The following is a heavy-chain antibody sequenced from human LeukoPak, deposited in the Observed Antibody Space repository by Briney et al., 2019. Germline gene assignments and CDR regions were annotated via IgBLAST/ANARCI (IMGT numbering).Heavy chain of an antibody. Sequence: PSETLSLTCTVSGGSISSYYWSWIRQPPGKGLEWIGYIYYSGSTNYNPSLKSRVTISVDTSKNQFSLKLSSVTAADTAVYYCARLYGGKPFDYWGQGTLVTVSS. V-gene: IGHV4-59*01. J-gene: IGHJ4*02. CDR2: IYYSGST. CDR1: GGSISSYY. D-gene: IGHD4-23*01. CDR3: ARLYGGKPFDY.